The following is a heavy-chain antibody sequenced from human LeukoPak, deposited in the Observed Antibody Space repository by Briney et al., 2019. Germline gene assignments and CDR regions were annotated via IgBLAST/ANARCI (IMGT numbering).Heavy chain of an antibody. J-gene: IGHJ6*02. V-gene: IGHV1-69*13. CDR3: ARDLAPSIAARFYYGMDV. D-gene: IGHD6-6*01. Sequence: GASVTVSCTASGGTFSSYAISWVRQAPGQGLEWMGGIIPIFSTANYAQKFQGRVTITADESTSTAYMEMSSLRSEDTAVYYCARDLAPSIAARFYYGMDVWGQGTTVTVSS. CDR2: IIPIFSTA. CDR1: GGTFSSYA.